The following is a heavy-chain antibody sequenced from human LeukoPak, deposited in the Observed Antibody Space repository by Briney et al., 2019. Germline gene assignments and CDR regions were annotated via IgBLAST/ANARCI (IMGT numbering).Heavy chain of an antibody. J-gene: IGHJ4*02. CDR1: GGTFSSYA. CDR3: ARSGIPYYYGSGSYYQSFDY. CDR2: IIPIFGTA. V-gene: IGHV1-69*13. Sequence: GASVKVSCKASGGTFSSYAIGWVRQAPGQGLEWMGGIIPIFGTANYAQKFQGRVTITADESTSTAYMELSSLRSEDTAVYYCARSGIPYYYGSGSYYQSFDYWGQGTLVTVSS. D-gene: IGHD3-10*01.